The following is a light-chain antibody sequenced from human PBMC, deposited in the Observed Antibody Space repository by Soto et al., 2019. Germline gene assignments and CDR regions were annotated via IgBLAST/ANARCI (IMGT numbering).Light chain of an antibody. CDR2: SND. J-gene: IGLJ1*01. Sequence: HSALTQPPSASGTPGQRVTIPCSGSSSNIGSNTANWYHQLPGTAPKLLIYSNDRRPSGVPDRFSGSKSGTSASLAISGLQSDDEADYYCASWDDSLDGYVFGTGTKV. CDR3: ASWDDSLDGYV. CDR1: SSNIGSNT. V-gene: IGLV1-44*01.